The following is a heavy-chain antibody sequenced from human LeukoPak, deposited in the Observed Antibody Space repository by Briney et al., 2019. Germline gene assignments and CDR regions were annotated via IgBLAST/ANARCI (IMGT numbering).Heavy chain of an antibody. V-gene: IGHV3-23*01. CDR2: ISASGDNT. D-gene: IGHD1-1*01. CDR1: GFTFNKYA. CDR3: AKVVGTGTTPTDY. J-gene: IGHJ4*02. Sequence: GGSLRLSCAASGFTFNKYAMTWVRQAPGKGLVWVAVISASGDNTDYADSVKGRFTISRDNSKNTLSVQMNSLRADDTAVYYCAKVVGTGTTPTDYWGEGPLVTVSS.